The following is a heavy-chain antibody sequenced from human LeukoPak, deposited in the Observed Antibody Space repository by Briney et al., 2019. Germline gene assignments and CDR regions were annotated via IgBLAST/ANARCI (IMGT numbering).Heavy chain of an antibody. CDR3: AREWELTY. Sequence: SETLSLTCTVSGYSISSGYYWGWIRQPPGKGLEWIGSIYHSGSTYYNPSLKSRVTISVDTSKNQFSLKLSSVTAADTAVYYCAREWELTYWGQGTLVTVSS. CDR1: GYSISSGYY. V-gene: IGHV4-38-2*02. D-gene: IGHD1-26*01. CDR2: IYHSGST. J-gene: IGHJ4*02.